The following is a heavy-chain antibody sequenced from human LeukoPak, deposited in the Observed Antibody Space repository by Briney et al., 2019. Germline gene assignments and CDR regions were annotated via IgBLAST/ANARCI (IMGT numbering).Heavy chain of an antibody. CDR3: ARDRKYYYHMDV. J-gene: IGHJ6*03. D-gene: IGHD1-14*01. V-gene: IGHV4-34*01. CDR1: GGSFSGYY. Sequence: SETLSPTCAVYGGSFSGYYWSWIRQPPGKGLEWIGEINHSGSTNYNPSLKSRVTISVDTSKNQFSLNLTSLTAADTAVYYCARDRKYYYHMDVWGKGTTVTVSS. CDR2: INHSGST.